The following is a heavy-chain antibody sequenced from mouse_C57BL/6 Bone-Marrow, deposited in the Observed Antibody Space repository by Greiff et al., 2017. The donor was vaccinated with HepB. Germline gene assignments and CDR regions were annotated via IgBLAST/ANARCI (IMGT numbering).Heavy chain of an antibody. CDR2: IYPGSGST. CDR1: GYTFTSYW. V-gene: IGHV1-55*01. D-gene: IGHD3-2*02. Sequence: VQLQQPGAELVKPGASVKMSCKASGYTFTSYWITWVKQRPGQGLEWIGDIYPGSGSTNYNEKFKSKATLTVDTSSSTAYMQLSSLTSEDSAVYYCASDSSGLAWFAYWGQGTLVTVSA. J-gene: IGHJ3*01. CDR3: ASDSSGLAWFAY.